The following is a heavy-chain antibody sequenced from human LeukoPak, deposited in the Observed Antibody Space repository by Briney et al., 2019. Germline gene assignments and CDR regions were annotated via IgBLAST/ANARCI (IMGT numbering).Heavy chain of an antibody. V-gene: IGHV3-11*01. CDR2: ISSSGSTI. CDR3: AGDIAAAGTVLYYYYGMDV. CDR1: GFTFSDYY. J-gene: IGHJ6*02. D-gene: IGHD6-13*01. Sequence: PGGSLRLSCAASGFTFSDYYMSWIRQAPGKGLEWVSYISSSGSTIYYADSVKGRFTISRDNAKNSLYLELNSLRAEDTAVYSCAGDIAAAGTVLYYYYGMDVWGQGTTVTVSS.